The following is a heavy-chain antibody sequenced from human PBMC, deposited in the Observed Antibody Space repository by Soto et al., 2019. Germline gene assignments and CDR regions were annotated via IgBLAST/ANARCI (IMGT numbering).Heavy chain of an antibody. J-gene: IGHJ6*02. V-gene: IGHV4-30-4*01. CDR2: IYYSGST. CDR1: GGSISSGDYY. CDR3: ARDLRFRGFYGMYV. D-gene: IGHD3-10*01. Sequence: SETLSLTCTVSGGSISSGDYYWSWIRQPPGKGLEWIGYIYYSGSTYYNPSLKSRVTISVDTSKNQFSLKLSSVTAADTAVYYCARDLRFRGFYGMYVWGRGTTVTVSS.